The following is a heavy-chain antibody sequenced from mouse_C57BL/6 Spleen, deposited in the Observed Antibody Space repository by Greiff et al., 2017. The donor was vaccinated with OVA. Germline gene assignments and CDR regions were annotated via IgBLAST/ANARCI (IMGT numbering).Heavy chain of an antibody. Sequence: VQLKQSGAELVKPGASVKLSCTASGFNIKDYYMHWVKQRTEQGLEWIGRIDPEDGATKYAPKFQGKATITEDPSSHTAYMPLRSQTSEDAAVYYCARSRMTTVVATWYFDVWGTGTTVTVSS. CDR2: IDPEDGAT. V-gene: IGHV14-2*01. CDR3: ARSRMTTVVATWYFDV. J-gene: IGHJ1*03. D-gene: IGHD1-1*01. CDR1: GFNIKDYY.